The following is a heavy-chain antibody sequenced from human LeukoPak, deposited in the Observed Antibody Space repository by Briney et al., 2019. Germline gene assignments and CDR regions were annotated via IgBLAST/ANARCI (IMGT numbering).Heavy chain of an antibody. CDR3: ASLYYDILTGYYNPLDY. Sequence: PGGSLRLSCAASGFTFDDYGMSWVRQAPGKGLEWVSGINWNGGSTGYADSVKGRFTISRDNAKNSLYLQMNSLRAEDTAVYYCASLYYDILTGYYNPLDYWGQGTLVTVSS. J-gene: IGHJ4*02. D-gene: IGHD3-9*01. V-gene: IGHV3-20*04. CDR2: INWNGGST. CDR1: GFTFDDYG.